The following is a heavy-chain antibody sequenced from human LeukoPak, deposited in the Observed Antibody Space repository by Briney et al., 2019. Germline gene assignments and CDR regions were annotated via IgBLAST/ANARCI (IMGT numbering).Heavy chain of an antibody. Sequence: PGGSLRLSCAAPGFTFSSYSMNWVRQAPGKGLEWVANIKPDGSEKYYVDSVKGRFTISRDNAKNSLYLQMDSLRAEDTAVYYCIPSGFWGQGILVTVPS. CDR1: GFTFSSYS. CDR3: IPSGF. J-gene: IGHJ4*02. CDR2: IKPDGSEK. V-gene: IGHV3-7*01. D-gene: IGHD3-10*01.